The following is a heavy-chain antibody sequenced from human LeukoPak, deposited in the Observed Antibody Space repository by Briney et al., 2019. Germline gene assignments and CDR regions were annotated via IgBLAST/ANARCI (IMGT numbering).Heavy chain of an antibody. CDR1: GYTFTVYY. D-gene: IGHD6-19*01. CDR2: INPNSGGT. J-gene: IGHJ4*02. Sequence: ASVKVSCKASGYTFTVYYMHWVRQAPGQGLEWMGWINPNSGGTKYAQKFQGRVTMTRDTSISTAYMELSRLRSDDTAVYYCARAIGGWYYFDYWGQGTLVTVSS. V-gene: IGHV1-2*02. CDR3: ARAIGGWYYFDY.